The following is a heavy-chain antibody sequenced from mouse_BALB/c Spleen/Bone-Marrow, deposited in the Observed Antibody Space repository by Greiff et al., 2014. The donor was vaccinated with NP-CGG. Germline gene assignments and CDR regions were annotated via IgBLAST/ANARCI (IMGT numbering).Heavy chain of an antibody. Sequence: VQLQESGAELVKPGASVKLSCKASGYTFTSYWMHWVKQRPGQGLEWIGEINPSNGRADYNEKFRSKATLTVDRSSSTAYMQLSSLTSEDSAVYHCARAGGYDGFAYWGQGTLVTVSA. J-gene: IGHJ3*01. CDR3: ARAGGYDGFAY. V-gene: IGHV1S81*02. D-gene: IGHD2-2*01. CDR2: INPSNGRA. CDR1: GYTFTSYW.